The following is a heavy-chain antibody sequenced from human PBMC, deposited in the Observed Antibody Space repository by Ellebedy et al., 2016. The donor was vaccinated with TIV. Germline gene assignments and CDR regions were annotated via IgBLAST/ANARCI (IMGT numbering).Heavy chain of an antibody. V-gene: IGHV5-51*01. CDR2: IYSGGSGT. Sequence: GESLKISXKGSGYSFTSHWIAWVRQLPGKGLEWVGIIYSGGSGTRYNPSLQGQVTISADESTSTVYLHWSNLKASDTAMYYCVRLYYYETTGYYTPFDYWGPGTLVIVSS. D-gene: IGHD3-22*01. J-gene: IGHJ4*02. CDR3: VRLYYYETTGYYTPFDY. CDR1: GYSFTSHW.